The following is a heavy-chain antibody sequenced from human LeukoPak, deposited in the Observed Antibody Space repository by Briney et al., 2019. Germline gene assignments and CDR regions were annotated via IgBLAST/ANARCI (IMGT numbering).Heavy chain of an antibody. CDR3: AREAVAGPFFDY. D-gene: IGHD6-19*01. CDR2: ISYDGSNK. V-gene: IGHV3-30*04. J-gene: IGHJ4*02. Sequence: GGSLRLSCAASRFTFSSYAMHWVRQAPGKGLEWVAVISYDGSNKYYADSVKGRFTISRDNSKNTLYLQMNSLRAEDTAVYYCAREAVAGPFFDYWGQGTLVTVSS. CDR1: RFTFSSYA.